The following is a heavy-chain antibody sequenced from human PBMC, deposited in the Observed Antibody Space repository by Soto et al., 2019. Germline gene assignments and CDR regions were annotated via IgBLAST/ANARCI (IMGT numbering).Heavy chain of an antibody. V-gene: IGHV4-59*01. Sequence: SETLSLTCTVSGGSLSTYYWSWIRQPPGKGLEWIVYMSYSGSSNYNPSLKSRVTMSVDMSKNQVSLKLSSVTAADTAVYYCARTRITSTAATFDPWGQGTLVTVSS. D-gene: IGHD1-20*01. CDR1: GGSLSTYY. CDR3: ARTRITSTAATFDP. CDR2: MSYSGSS. J-gene: IGHJ5*02.